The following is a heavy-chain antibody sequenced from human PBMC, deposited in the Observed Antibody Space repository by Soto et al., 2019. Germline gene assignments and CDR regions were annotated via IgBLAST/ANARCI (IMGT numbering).Heavy chain of an antibody. V-gene: IGHV4-31*03. J-gene: IGHJ4*02. CDR1: GDSMGSGGYY. Sequence: PSETLSLTCTVSGDSMGSGGYYWSWIRQHPGKGLEWIGYIYYSGSTFYNPSLKSRITISVDTSKNQFSLKLSPVTAADTAVYYCAGTRTYYFDYWGQGTLVTVSS. CDR3: AGTRTYYFDY. CDR2: IYYSGST.